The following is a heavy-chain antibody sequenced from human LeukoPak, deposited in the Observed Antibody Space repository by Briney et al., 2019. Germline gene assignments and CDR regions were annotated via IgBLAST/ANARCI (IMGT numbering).Heavy chain of an antibody. D-gene: IGHD3-22*01. V-gene: IGHV7-4-1*02. J-gene: IGHJ4*02. CDR2: INTYTGNP. CDR3: ARWDYDSSGYALYYFDY. Sequence: GASVKVSCKASGYTFTSYAMNWVRQAPGQGLEGMGWINTYTGNPTYAQGFTGRFVFSLDTSVSTAYLQISSLKAEDTAVYYCARWDYDSSGYALYYFDYWGQGTLVTVSS. CDR1: GYTFTSYA.